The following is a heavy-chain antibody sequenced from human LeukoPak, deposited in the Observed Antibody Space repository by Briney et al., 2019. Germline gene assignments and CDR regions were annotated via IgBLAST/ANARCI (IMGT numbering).Heavy chain of an antibody. V-gene: IGHV4-39*01. J-gene: IGHJ4*02. Sequence: SETLSLTCTVSGGSITSVNYYWGWIRQPPGKGLEWIGSIYYSGSTHYNPSLKSRVTISVDPSKSQFSLKLSSVTAADTAVYYCARLIQWGLLGTPHWGQGALVTVSS. D-gene: IGHD1-26*01. CDR3: ARLIQWGLLGTPH. CDR1: GGSITSVNYY. CDR2: IYYSGST.